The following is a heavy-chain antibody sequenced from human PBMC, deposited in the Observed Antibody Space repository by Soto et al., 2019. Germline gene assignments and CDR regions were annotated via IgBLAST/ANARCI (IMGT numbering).Heavy chain of an antibody. J-gene: IGHJ3*02. CDR3: AKEANAFDI. CDR2: IWYDGSKQ. CDR1: GFTFSSYG. Sequence: GGSLRLSCAASGFTFSSYGIHWVRQAPGKGLEWVAVIWYDGSKQDYGDSVKGRFTISRDNSKNTLYLQMDSLRPEDTAIYYCAKEANAFDIWGQGTVVTVSS. V-gene: IGHV3-30*02.